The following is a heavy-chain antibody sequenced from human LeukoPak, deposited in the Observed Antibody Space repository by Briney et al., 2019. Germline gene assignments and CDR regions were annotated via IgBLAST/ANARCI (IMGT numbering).Heavy chain of an antibody. J-gene: IGHJ4*02. D-gene: IGHD2-21*02. V-gene: IGHV4-59*08. CDR2: IYYSGST. Sequence: SSETLSLTCTVSGGSISSYYWSWIRQPPGKGLEWIGYIYYSGSTNYNPSLKSRVTISIDTSKNQFSLKLSSVTAADTAVYYCATGGDHYYFDYWGQGTLVTVSS. CDR1: GGSISSYY. CDR3: ATGGDHYYFDY.